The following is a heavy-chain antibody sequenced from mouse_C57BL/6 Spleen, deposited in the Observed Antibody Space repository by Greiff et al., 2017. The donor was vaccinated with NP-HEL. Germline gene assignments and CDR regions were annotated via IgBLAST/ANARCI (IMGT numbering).Heavy chain of an antibody. J-gene: IGHJ4*01. CDR2: ISDGGSYT. V-gene: IGHV5-4*01. D-gene: IGHD2-14*01. Sequence: DVMLVESGGGLVKPGGSLKLSCAASGFTFSSYAMSWVRQTPEKRLEWVATISDGGSYTYYPDNVKGRFTISSDNAKNNLYMQMSHLKSEDTAMYYCAREGYEEGENYYAMDYWGQGTSVTVSS. CDR3: AREGYEEGENYYAMDY. CDR1: GFTFSSYA.